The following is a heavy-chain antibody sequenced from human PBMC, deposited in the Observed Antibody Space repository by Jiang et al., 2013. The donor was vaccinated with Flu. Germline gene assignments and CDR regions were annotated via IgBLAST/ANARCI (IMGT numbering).Heavy chain of an antibody. J-gene: IGHJ3*02. CDR1: GFTFSSYA. D-gene: IGHD2-8*02. V-gene: IGHV3-23*01. CDR2: ISGSGGST. Sequence: PGGSLRLSCAASGFTFSSYAMSWVRQAPGKGLEWVSAISGSGGSTYYADSVKGRFTISRDNSKNTLYLQMNSLRAEDTAVYYCAKVNESSGGGMVTFDIWGQGTMVTVSS. CDR3: AKVNESSGGGMVTFDI.